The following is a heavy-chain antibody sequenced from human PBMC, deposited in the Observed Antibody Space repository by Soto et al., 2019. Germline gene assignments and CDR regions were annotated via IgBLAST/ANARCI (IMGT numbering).Heavy chain of an antibody. J-gene: IGHJ4*02. CDR1: GFTFSSYA. V-gene: IGHV3-30-3*01. Sequence: QVQLVESGGGVVQPGRSLRLSCAASGFTFSSYAMHWVRQAPGKGLEWVAVISYDGSNKYYADSVKGRFTISRDNSKNTLYLQIDSLGAEDTAGYYCARDVAAAGTILSYWGQGTLGTVPS. CDR3: ARDVAAAGTILSY. CDR2: ISYDGSNK. D-gene: IGHD6-13*01.